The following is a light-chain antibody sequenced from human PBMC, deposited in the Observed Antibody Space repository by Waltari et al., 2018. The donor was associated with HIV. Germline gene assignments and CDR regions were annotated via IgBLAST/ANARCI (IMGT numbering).Light chain of an antibody. V-gene: IGLV3-9*01. CDR2: RES. J-gene: IGLJ3*02. CDR3: QVWDSSTARV. CDR1: NIGSKN. Sequence: YELTQPLSVSVALGQTARITCGGNNIGSKNVHWYQQKPGQAPVLVIYRESNRPSGIPERFSGSNSGNTATLTISRAQAGDEADDYCQVWDSSTARVFGGGTKLTVL.